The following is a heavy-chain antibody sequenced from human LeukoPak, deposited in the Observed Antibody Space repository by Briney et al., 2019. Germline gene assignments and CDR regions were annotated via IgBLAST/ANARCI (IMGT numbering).Heavy chain of an antibody. D-gene: IGHD5-12*01. V-gene: IGHV1-2*02. J-gene: IGHJ5*02. CDR1: GYTFTDYY. CDR2: INPNSGGT. CDR3: ARVRYSGYDSHNWFDP. Sequence: VSVKVSCKASGYTFTDYYIHWVRQAPGQGLEWMGWINPNSGGTGYAQKFQGRVTMTRDTSISTAYMELSSLRSDDTAVYYCARVRYSGYDSHNWFDPWGQGTLVTVSS.